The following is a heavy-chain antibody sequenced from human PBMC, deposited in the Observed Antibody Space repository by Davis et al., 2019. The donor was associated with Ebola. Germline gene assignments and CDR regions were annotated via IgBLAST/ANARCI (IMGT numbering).Heavy chain of an antibody. V-gene: IGHV3-48*04. CDR2: ISSSGSTI. Sequence: GGSLRLSCAASGFTFSSYSMNWVRQAPGKGLEWVSYISSSGSTIYYADSVKGRFTISRDNAKNSLYLQMNSLRAEDTAVYYCARVRFWSGYYIYWYFDLWGRGTLVTVSS. D-gene: IGHD3-3*01. J-gene: IGHJ2*01. CDR3: ARVRFWSGYYIYWYFDL. CDR1: GFTFSSYS.